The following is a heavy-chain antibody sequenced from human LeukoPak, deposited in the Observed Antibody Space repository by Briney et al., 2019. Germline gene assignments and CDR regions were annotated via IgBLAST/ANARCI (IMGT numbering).Heavy chain of an antibody. J-gene: IGHJ4*02. CDR2: ISGSGGST. Sequence: GGSLRLSCAASGFTFSSYAMSWGRQAPGKGVEGVSAISGSGGSTYYADSVKGRVTISRDNSKNTLYLQMNSLRAEDTAVYYCAKDFSSGSYFYDWGQGTLVTVSS. V-gene: IGHV3-23*01. CDR3: AKDFSSGSYFYD. D-gene: IGHD3-22*01. CDR1: GFTFSSYA.